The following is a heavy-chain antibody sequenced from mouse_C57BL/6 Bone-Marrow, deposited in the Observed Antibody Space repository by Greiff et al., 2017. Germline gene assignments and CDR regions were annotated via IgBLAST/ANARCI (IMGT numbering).Heavy chain of an antibody. D-gene: IGHD1-1*01. CDR1: GYTFTSHG. CDR2: IYPRSGNT. J-gene: IGHJ4*01. Sequence: QVQLQQSGAELARPGASVKLSRKASGYTFTSHGISWVKQRTGQGLEWIGEIYPRSGNTYYNEKFKGKATLTEDKSSSTAYMELRSLTAEDSAVYFCAPVVKAMDYWGQGTSVTVSS. CDR3: APVVKAMDY. V-gene: IGHV1-81*01.